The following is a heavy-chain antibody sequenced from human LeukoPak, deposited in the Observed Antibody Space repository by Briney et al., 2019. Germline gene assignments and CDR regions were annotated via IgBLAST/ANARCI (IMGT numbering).Heavy chain of an antibody. V-gene: IGHV1-2*02. CDR1: GCTFTGYY. J-gene: IGHJ4*02. Sequence: ASVKVSCKASGCTFTGYYMHWVRQAPGQGLEWMGWINPNSGGTNYAQKFQGRVTMTRDTSISTAYMELSRLRSDDTAVYYCARDLTDSSGYYSYWGQGTLVTVSS. D-gene: IGHD3-22*01. CDR3: ARDLTDSSGYYSY. CDR2: INPNSGGT.